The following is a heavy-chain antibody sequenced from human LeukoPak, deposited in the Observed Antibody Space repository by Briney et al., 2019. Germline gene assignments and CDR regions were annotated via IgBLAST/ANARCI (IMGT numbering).Heavy chain of an antibody. CDR3: ARLLPQDAFDI. CDR1: GYTFTSYY. V-gene: IGHV1-46*01. Sequence: ASVKVSCKASGYTFTSYYMHWVRQAPEQGLEWMGIINPSGGSTSYAQKFQGRVTMTRDTSTSTVYMELSSLRSEDTAVYYCARLLPQDAFDIWGQGTMVTVSS. D-gene: IGHD3-22*01. CDR2: INPSGGST. J-gene: IGHJ3*02.